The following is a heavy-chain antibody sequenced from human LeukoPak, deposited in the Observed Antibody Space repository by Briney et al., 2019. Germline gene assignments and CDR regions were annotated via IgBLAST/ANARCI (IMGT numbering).Heavy chain of an antibody. CDR1: GFTFSSYG. Sequence: GRSLRLSCAASGFTFSSYGMHWVRQAPGKGPERVAVISYDGSNKYYADSVKGRFTISRDNSKNTLYLQMNSLRAEDTAVYYCAKDGAEDRSWEFDYWGQGTLVTVSS. V-gene: IGHV3-30*18. D-gene: IGHD6-13*01. CDR3: AKDGAEDRSWEFDY. CDR2: ISYDGSNK. J-gene: IGHJ4*02.